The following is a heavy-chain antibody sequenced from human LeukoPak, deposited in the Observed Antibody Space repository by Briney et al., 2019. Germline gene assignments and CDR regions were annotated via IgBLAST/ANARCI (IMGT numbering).Heavy chain of an antibody. CDR1: GFTFSSYA. CDR2: ISYDGSNK. D-gene: IGHD3-3*01. CDR3: ARVVVTMEGTNWFDP. Sequence: GRSLRLSCAASGFTFSSYAMHWVCQAPGKGLEWVAVISYDGSNKYYADSVKGRFTISRDNSKNTLYLQMNSLRAEDTAVYYCARVVVTMEGTNWFDPWGQGTLVTVSS. J-gene: IGHJ5*02. V-gene: IGHV3-30-3*01.